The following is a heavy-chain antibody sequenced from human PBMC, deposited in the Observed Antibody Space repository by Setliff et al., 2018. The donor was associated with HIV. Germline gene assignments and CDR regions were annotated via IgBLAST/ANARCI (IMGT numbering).Heavy chain of an antibody. V-gene: IGHV4-34*01. CDR1: GGSFSGYH. CDR2: INHTGNT. Sequence: SETLSLTCAVYGGSFSGYHWNWIRQFPGKGLEWIGEINHTGNTQYNPSLKSRVTMSEETSKNQFSLKLNSVTAADTAIYYCARQVGSQYSYWAYYFDSWGQGALVTVSS. J-gene: IGHJ4*02. CDR3: ARQVGSQYSYWAYYFDS. D-gene: IGHD5-18*01.